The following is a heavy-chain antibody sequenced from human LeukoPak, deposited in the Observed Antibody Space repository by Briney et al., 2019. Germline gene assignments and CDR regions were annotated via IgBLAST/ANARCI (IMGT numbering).Heavy chain of an antibody. J-gene: IGHJ4*02. D-gene: IGHD5-12*01. CDR2: MSHDGINK. V-gene: IGHV3-30-3*01. Sequence: GGSLRLSCVASGFTFNSYAMNWVRQAPGKGLEWVAVMSHDGINKHYSDSVKGRFTISRDNSKNTLYLQMNSLRAEDTAVYYCARDPLTYSGYETDVGYFDYWGQGTLVTVSS. CDR3: ARDPLTYSGYETDVGYFDY. CDR1: GFTFNSYA.